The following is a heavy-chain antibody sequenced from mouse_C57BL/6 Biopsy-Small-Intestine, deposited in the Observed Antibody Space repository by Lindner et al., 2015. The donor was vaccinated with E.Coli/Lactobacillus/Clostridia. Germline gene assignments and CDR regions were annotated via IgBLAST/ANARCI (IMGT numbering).Heavy chain of an antibody. Sequence: SVKVSCKASGYTFSTYTINWVRQAPGQGLEWMGWISAYNSNTNYAQRLQDRVTMTRDTSTNTAYLELRSLRPDDTAVYYCAKDRYANSRSSSGAFDLWGQGTMVTVSS. V-gene: IGHV1S126*01. J-gene: IGHJ3*02. CDR3: AKDRYANSRSSSGAFDL. D-gene: IGHD3-1*01. CDR2: ISAYNSNT. CDR1: GYTFSTYT.